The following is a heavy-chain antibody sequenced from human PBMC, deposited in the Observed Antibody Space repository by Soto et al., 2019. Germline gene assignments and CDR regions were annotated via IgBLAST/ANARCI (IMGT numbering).Heavy chain of an antibody. J-gene: IGHJ4*02. D-gene: IGHD3-16*01. V-gene: IGHV3-23*01. CDR3: ARDPRNGGD. Sequence: EVQLLESGGGLVQPGGSLRLSCTASGFSFSDYIMSWVRQAPGKGLEWVSVITASGERTNYVDSVRGRYTVSRDNSKNTLYLQMNNLRAEDTAIYYCARDPRNGGDRGQGTWVTVSS. CDR1: GFSFSDYI. CDR2: ITASGERT.